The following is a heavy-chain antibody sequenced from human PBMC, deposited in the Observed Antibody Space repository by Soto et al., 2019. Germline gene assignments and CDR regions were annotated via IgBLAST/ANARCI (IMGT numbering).Heavy chain of an antibody. V-gene: IGHV1-69*13. CDR3: ARDRKYCSSTSCYYYYYGMDV. J-gene: IGHJ6*02. CDR1: GGTFSSYA. D-gene: IGHD2-2*01. Sequence: GASVKVSCKASGGTFSSYAISWVRQAPGQGLEWMGGIIPIFGTANYAQKFQGRVTITADESTSTAYMELSSLRSEDTAVYYCARDRKYCSSTSCYYYYYGMDVWGQGTTVTVSS. CDR2: IIPIFGTA.